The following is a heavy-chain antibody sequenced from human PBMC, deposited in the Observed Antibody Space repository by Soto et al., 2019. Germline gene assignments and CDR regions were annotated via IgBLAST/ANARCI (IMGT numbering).Heavy chain of an antibody. Sequence: QVRLVQSGAEVKKPGSSVKVSCKASGGTFSNHAINWVRQAPGQGPEWRGVIILPIRTPYYAQRFQGRVTITADESMTTAYMELNGRRSEGTAVYYCARGPAYAGYIDGWCQGSLVTFSS. D-gene: IGHD4-17*01. CDR2: IILPIRTP. CDR3: ARGPAYAGYIDG. J-gene: IGHJ4*02. V-gene: IGHV1-69*13. CDR1: GGTFSNHA.